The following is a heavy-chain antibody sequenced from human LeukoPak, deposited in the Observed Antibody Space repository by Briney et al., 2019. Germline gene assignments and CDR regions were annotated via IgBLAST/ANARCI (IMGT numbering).Heavy chain of an antibody. CDR2: ISSNGGIT. V-gene: IGHV3-64*01. Sequence: GGSLRLSYAASGFTFSSYAMHWVRQAPGKGLEYVSAISSNGGITYYANSVEGRFTISRDNSKNTLYLQMGSLRAEDMAVYYCARDQLVLSYYYGMDVWGQGTTVTVSS. J-gene: IGHJ6*02. D-gene: IGHD6-13*01. CDR1: GFTFSSYA. CDR3: ARDQLVLSYYYGMDV.